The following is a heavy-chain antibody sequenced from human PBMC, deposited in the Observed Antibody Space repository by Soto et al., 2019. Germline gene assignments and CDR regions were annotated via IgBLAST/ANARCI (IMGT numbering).Heavy chain of an antibody. D-gene: IGHD6-13*01. CDR3: ARGSRIAAAGVYYFDY. CDR2: MNPNSGNT. V-gene: IGHV1-8*01. CDR1: GYTFTSYD. J-gene: IGHJ4*02. Sequence: QVQLVQSGAEVKKPGASVKVSCKASGYTFTSYDINWVRQATGQGLELMGWMNPNSGNTGYAQKFQGRVTMTRNTSISTAYMELSSLRSEDTAVYYCARGSRIAAAGVYYFDYWGQGTLVTVSS.